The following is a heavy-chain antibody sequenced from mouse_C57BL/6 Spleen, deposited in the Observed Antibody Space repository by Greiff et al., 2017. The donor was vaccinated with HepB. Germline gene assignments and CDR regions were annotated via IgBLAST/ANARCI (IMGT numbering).Heavy chain of an antibody. CDR3: ARPDSGWFAY. Sequence: EVQGVESGGGLVKPGGSLKLSCAASGFTFSDYGMHWVRQAPEKGLEWVAYISSGSSTIYYADTVKGRFTISRDNAKNNLFLQMTSLRSEDTAMYYCARPDSGWFAYWGQGTLVTVSA. V-gene: IGHV5-17*01. CDR2: ISSGSSTI. J-gene: IGHJ3*01. D-gene: IGHD3-2*02. CDR1: GFTFSDYG.